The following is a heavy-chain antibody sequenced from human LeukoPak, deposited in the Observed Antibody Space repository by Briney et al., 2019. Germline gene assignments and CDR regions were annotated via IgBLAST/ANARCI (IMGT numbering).Heavy chain of an antibody. D-gene: IGHD2-2*02. CDR2: ISFDGGNT. J-gene: IGHJ4*02. CDR3: TREYTVSSLRRFGI. CDR1: KFTFSSFA. Sequence: GGSLRLSCAASKFTFSSFAIHWVRQAPGKGLEWVALISFDGGNTLYADSVKGRFIISRDNSKSTLYLQMNSLRTEDTAVYFCTREYTVSSLRRFGIWGPGTLVTVSS. V-gene: IGHV3-30*04.